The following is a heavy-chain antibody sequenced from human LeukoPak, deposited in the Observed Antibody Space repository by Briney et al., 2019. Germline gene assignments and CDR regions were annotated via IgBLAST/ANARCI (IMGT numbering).Heavy chain of an antibody. Sequence: SVKISCKASGGTFSSYAISWVRQAPGQGLEWMGGIIPIFGTANYAQKFQGRVTITADESTSTAYMELSSLRSEDTAVYYCARVVGSGWTNWYFDLWGRGTLVTVSS. J-gene: IGHJ2*01. D-gene: IGHD6-19*01. CDR1: GGTFSSYA. CDR2: IIPIFGTA. V-gene: IGHV1-69*13. CDR3: ARVVGSGWTNWYFDL.